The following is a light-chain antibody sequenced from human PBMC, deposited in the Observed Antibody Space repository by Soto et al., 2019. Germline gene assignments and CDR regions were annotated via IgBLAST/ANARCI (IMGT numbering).Light chain of an antibody. J-gene: IGLJ2*01. Sequence: QSVLTQPPSVSAAPGQSVTISCSGANSNIGENFVSWYQQFPGTAPKLLIYDDATRPSGIPDRFSGSKSGTSATLGITGLQTGDEANYYCAAFDSSLTAMVFGGGTQLTVL. V-gene: IGLV1-51*01. CDR1: NSNIGENF. CDR3: AAFDSSLTAMV. CDR2: DDA.